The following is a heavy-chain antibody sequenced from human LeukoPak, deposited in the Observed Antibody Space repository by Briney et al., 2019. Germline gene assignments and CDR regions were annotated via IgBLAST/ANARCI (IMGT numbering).Heavy chain of an antibody. CDR2: ISYDGSNK. Sequence: PGGSLRLSCAASGFTFSSYAMHWVRQAPGKGLEWVAVISYDGSNKYYADSVKGRFTISRGNSKNTLYLQMNSLRAEDTAVYYCARGLDYWGQGTLVTVSS. CDR3: ARGLDY. V-gene: IGHV3-30-3*01. J-gene: IGHJ4*02. CDR1: GFTFSSYA.